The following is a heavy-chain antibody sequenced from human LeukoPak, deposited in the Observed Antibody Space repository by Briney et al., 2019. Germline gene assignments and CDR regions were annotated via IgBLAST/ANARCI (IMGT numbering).Heavy chain of an antibody. Sequence: GGSLRLSCAASGFTFSSYSMNWVRQAPGKGLEWVSSISSSSSYIYYADSVKGRFTISRDNAKNSLYLQMNGLRAEDTAVYYCARDKGSTMVRGVIAYNWFDPWGQGTLVTVSS. CDR2: ISSSSSYI. V-gene: IGHV3-21*01. CDR3: ARDKGSTMVRGVIAYNWFDP. D-gene: IGHD3-10*01. CDR1: GFTFSSYS. J-gene: IGHJ5*02.